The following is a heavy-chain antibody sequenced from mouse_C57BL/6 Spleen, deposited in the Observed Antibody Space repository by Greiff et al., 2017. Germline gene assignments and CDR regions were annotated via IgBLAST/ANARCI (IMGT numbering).Heavy chain of an antibody. V-gene: IGHV1-50*01. J-gene: IGHJ4*01. D-gene: IGHD2-2*01. Sequence: QVQLQQSGAELVKPGASVKLSCKASGYTFTSYWMQWVKQRPGQGLEWIGEIDPSDSYTNYNQKFKGKATLTVDTSSSTAYMQLSSLTSEDSAVYYCARSGYDSPYYAMDYWGQGTSVTVSS. CDR3: ARSGYDSPYYAMDY. CDR1: GYTFTSYW. CDR2: IDPSDSYT.